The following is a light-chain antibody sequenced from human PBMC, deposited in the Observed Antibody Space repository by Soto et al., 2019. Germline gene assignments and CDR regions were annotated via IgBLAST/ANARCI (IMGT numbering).Light chain of an antibody. CDR2: DAS. CDR1: QGVSIS. Sequence: AVQLTQSPSSLSASAGDRVTITCRARQGVSISLAWYQQKPGKAPKLLIYDASSLESGVPSRFSGSGSGTDFTLTISSLQPEDFATYYCQQFNNYPLTFGGGTQVEIK. V-gene: IGKV1D-13*01. CDR3: QQFNNYPLT. J-gene: IGKJ4*01.